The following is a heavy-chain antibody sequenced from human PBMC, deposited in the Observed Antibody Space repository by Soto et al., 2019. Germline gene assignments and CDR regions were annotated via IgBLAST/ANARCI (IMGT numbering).Heavy chain of an antibody. CDR2: IYPGDSDT. D-gene: IGHD4-17*01. V-gene: IGHV5-51*01. Sequence: GESLKISCKGSGYSFTSYWIGWVRQMPGKGLEWMGIIYPGDSDTRYSPSFQGQVTISADKSISTAYLQWSSLKASDTAMYYCASLTAPPYGDWDYYYMDVWGKGTTVTVSS. CDR1: GYSFTSYW. CDR3: ASLTAPPYGDWDYYYMDV. J-gene: IGHJ6*03.